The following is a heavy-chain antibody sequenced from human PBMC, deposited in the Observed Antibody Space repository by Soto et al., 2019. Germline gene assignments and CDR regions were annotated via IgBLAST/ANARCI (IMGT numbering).Heavy chain of an antibody. CDR1: GGTFSSYA. CDR2: IIPIFGTA. Sequence: SVKVSCKASGGTFSSYAISWVRQAPGQGLEWMGGIIPIFGTANYAQKFQGRVTITADESTSTAYMELSSLRSEDTAVYYCARDHNDSSGYSIGYWFDPWGQGTLVTVSS. V-gene: IGHV1-69*13. CDR3: ARDHNDSSGYSIGYWFDP. J-gene: IGHJ5*02. D-gene: IGHD3-22*01.